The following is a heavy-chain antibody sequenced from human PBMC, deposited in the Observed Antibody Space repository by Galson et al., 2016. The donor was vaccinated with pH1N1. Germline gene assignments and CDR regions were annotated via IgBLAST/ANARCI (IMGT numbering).Heavy chain of an antibody. Sequence: SVKVSCKVSGYTLTEASIHWVRQAPGQGLEWMGGFDPENGEMTYAQKFQDRVIMTKDTSTDTVYMELSSLRSEDTAVYYCATVGLWLDHFDYWGQGTLVTVPS. V-gene: IGHV1-24*01. J-gene: IGHJ4*02. CDR3: ATVGLWLDHFDY. D-gene: IGHD2-21*01. CDR2: FDPENGEM. CDR1: GYTLTEAS.